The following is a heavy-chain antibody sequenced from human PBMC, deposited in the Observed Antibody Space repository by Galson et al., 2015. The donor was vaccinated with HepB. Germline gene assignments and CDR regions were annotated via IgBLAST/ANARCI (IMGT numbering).Heavy chain of an antibody. CDR1: GFSLSTRGVG. D-gene: IGHD3-3*01. CDR2: IYWDDDK. J-gene: IGHJ5*02. Sequence: PALVKPTQTLTLTCTFSGFSLSTRGVGVGWIRQPPGKALEWLALIYWDDDKRYSPSLKSRLTITRDTSKNQVVLTMTNMDPVDTATYYCTHMTRRITIFGVINPGGWFDPWGQGTLVTVSS. CDR3: THMTRRITIFGVINPGGWFDP. V-gene: IGHV2-5*02.